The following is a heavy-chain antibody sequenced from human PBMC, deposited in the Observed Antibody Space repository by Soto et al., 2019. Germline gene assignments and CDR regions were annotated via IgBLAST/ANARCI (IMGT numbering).Heavy chain of an antibody. D-gene: IGHD3-10*01. CDR2: VHHSWGS. CDR3: ARQGFGPLHGLVDV. V-gene: IGHV4-59*08. J-gene: IGHJ6*02. CDR1: GGSISSYY. Sequence: QVQLQESGPGLVKPSETLSLSCTVSGGSISSYYWSWFRQSPGKRMEWIGYVHHSWGSSDNPSLQSRVAISLDTSKSQFSLKVTAVTATDSAVYSCARQGFGPLHGLVDVWGQGTTVTVSS.